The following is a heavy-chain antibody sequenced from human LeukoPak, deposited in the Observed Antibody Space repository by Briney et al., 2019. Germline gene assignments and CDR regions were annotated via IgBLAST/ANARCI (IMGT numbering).Heavy chain of an antibody. V-gene: IGHV3-21*01. D-gene: IGHD4-17*01. J-gene: IGHJ5*02. CDR3: ARGGTVTLNWFDP. CDR2: ISSSSSYI. CDR1: GFTFSSYS. Sequence: NPGGSLRLSCAASGFTFSSYSMNWVRQAPGKGLEWVSSISSSSSYIYYADSVKGRFTTSRDNAKNSLYLQMNSLRAEDTAVYYCARGGTVTLNWFDPWGQGTLVTVSS.